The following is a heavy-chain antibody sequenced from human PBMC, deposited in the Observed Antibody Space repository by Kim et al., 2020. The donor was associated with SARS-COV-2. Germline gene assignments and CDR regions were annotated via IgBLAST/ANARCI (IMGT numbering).Heavy chain of an antibody. CDR1: GYTFTGYY. CDR2: INPNSGGT. D-gene: IGHD1-26*01. V-gene: IGHV1-2*06. Sequence: ASVKVSCKASGYTFTGYYMHWVRQAPGQGLEWMGRINPNSGGTNYAQKFQGRVTMTRDTSISTAYMELSRLRSDDTAVYYCAILAVGLVGATAFDIWGQGTMVTVSS. J-gene: IGHJ3*02. CDR3: AILAVGLVGATAFDI.